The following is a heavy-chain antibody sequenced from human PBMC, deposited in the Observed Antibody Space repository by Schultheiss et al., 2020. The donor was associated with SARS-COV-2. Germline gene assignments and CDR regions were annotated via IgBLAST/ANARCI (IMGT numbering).Heavy chain of an antibody. Sequence: GESLKISCAASGFTFSRYAMSWVRQAPGKGLEWVGRIKSKTDGGTTDYAAPVKGRFTISRDDSKNTLYLQMNSLKTEDTAVYYCAAEWETNAFDIWGQGTMVTVSS. CDR1: GFTFSRYA. D-gene: IGHD1-26*01. CDR2: IKSKTDGGTT. J-gene: IGHJ3*02. V-gene: IGHV3-15*01. CDR3: AAEWETNAFDI.